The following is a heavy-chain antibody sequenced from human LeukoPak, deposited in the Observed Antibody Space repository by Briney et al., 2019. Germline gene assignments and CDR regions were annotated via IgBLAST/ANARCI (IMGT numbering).Heavy chain of an antibody. CDR2: ISYDGSNK. CDR1: GFTFGSYG. CDR3: AKDIATYGSGSYYGMDV. V-gene: IGHV3-30*18. J-gene: IGHJ6*02. D-gene: IGHD3-10*01. Sequence: GRSLRLSCAASGFTFGSYGMHWVRQAPGKGLEWVAVISYDGSNKYFADSVKGRFTISRDNSKNTLYLQMNSLRAEDTAVYYCAKDIATYGSGSYYGMDVWGQGTTVTVSS.